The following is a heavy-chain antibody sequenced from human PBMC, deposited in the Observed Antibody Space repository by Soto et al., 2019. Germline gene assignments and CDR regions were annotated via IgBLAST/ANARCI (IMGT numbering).Heavy chain of an antibody. V-gene: IGHV3-33*01. CDR2: IWYDGSNK. D-gene: IGHD3-22*01. CDR1: GFTFSSYG. Sequence: QVQLVESGGGVVQPGRSLRLSCAASGFTFSSYGMHWVRQAPGKGLEWVAVIWYDGSNKYYADSVKGRFTISRDNSKNTMYLQMNSLRAEDTAVYYCARVEGYYASSVTSYWGQVTLVTVSS. J-gene: IGHJ4*02. CDR3: ARVEGYYASSVTSY.